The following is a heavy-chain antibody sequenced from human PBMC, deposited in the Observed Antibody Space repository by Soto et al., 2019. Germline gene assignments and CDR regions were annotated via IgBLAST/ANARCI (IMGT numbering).Heavy chain of an antibody. CDR1: GASVISTYW. CDR3: ARYNAASGTYYFDY. J-gene: IGHJ4*02. V-gene: IGHV4-4*02. D-gene: IGHD6-13*01. CDR2: INHRGSA. Sequence: PSETLSLTCAVSGASVISTYWWSWISKPPGKGPEWIGEINHRGSANYNPSLKSRVTISVDISKSQFSLRLTSVTAADTAVYYCARYNAASGTYYFDYWGQGALVTVSS.